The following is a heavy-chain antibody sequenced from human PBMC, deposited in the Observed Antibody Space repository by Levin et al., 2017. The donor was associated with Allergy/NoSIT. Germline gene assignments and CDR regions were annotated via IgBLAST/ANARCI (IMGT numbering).Heavy chain of an antibody. Sequence: QAGGSLRLSCVASGFTLNTCAMNWVRQAPGKGLEWVATTSGGGGWTNYTDSVKGRFTISRDNSKNMVYLQMTGLRAEDTAVYFCAKDMNGYYRPVDNWGQGTLVTVSS. D-gene: IGHD3-9*01. V-gene: IGHV3-23*01. CDR3: AKDMNGYYRPVDN. J-gene: IGHJ4*02. CDR2: TSGGGGWT. CDR1: GFTLNTCA.